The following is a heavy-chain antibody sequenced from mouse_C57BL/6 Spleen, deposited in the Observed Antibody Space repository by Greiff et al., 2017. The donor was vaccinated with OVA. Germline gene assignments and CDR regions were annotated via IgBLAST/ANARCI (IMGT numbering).Heavy chain of an antibody. CDR1: GYTFTDYN. J-gene: IGHJ4*01. Sequence: EVQLQQSGPELVKPGASVKMSCKASGYTFTDYNMHWVKQSHGKSLEWIGYINPNNGGTSYNQKFKGKATLTVNKSSSTAYMELRSLTSEDSAVYYCAPLDDYDDYAMDYWGQGTSVTVSS. V-gene: IGHV1-22*01. D-gene: IGHD2-4*01. CDR3: APLDDYDDYAMDY. CDR2: INPNNGGT.